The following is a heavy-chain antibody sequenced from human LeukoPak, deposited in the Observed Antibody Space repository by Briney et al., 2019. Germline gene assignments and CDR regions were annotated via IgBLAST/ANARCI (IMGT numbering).Heavy chain of an antibody. CDR2: ISYDGRQK. Sequence: GRSLRLSCAASGFTFSDYAMHWVRQGPGKGLEWVAVISYDGRQKYYGDSVKGRFTISRDNPKNSLYLQMNSLRAEDMALYYCAKAEHSEYCSSTSCSIDAFDIWGQGTMVTVSS. D-gene: IGHD2-2*01. CDR3: AKAEHSEYCSSTSCSIDAFDI. V-gene: IGHV3-30*18. CDR1: GFTFSDYA. J-gene: IGHJ3*02.